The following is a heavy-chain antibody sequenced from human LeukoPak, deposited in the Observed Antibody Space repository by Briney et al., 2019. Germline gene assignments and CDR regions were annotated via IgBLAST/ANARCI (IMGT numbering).Heavy chain of an antibody. CDR3: ARDWPSSIVD. J-gene: IGHJ4*02. CDR1: GGSISSGSYY. CDR2: IYTSGST. Sequence: SETLSLTCTVSGGSISSGSYYWSWIRQPAGKGLEWIGRIYTSGSTNYNPSLKSRVTISVDTSKNQFSLKLSSVTAADTAVYYCARDWPSSIVDRGQGTLVTVSS. D-gene: IGHD1-26*01. V-gene: IGHV4-61*02.